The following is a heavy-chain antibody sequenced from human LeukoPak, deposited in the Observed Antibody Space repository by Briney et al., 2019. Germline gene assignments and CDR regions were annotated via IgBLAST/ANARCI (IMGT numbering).Heavy chain of an antibody. D-gene: IGHD3-10*01. Sequence: GGSLRLSCAASGFTFSSHWIHWVRQDAGKGLVLVSRINSDGSSTGSADSVKGRFTISRDNAKNTLYLQMNSLRGEDTAVYYCARAYGSGTYGAFDIWGQGTKVTVSS. J-gene: IGHJ3*02. CDR2: INSDGSST. CDR1: GFTFSSHW. V-gene: IGHV3-74*01. CDR3: ARAYGSGTYGAFDI.